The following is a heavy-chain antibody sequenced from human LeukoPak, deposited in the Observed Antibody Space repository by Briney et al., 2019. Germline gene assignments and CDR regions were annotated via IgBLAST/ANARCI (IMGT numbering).Heavy chain of an antibody. Sequence: SETLSLTCAVSGYSISSGYYWGWIRQPPGKGLEWIGCIYHSGSTYYNPSLKSRVTISVDTSKNQFSLKLSSVTAADTAVYYCARQTYYDFWSGWSDYYYYMDVWGKGTTVTVSS. D-gene: IGHD3-3*01. CDR1: GYSISSGYY. CDR3: ARQTYYDFWSGWSDYYYYMDV. CDR2: IYHSGST. J-gene: IGHJ6*03. V-gene: IGHV4-38-2*01.